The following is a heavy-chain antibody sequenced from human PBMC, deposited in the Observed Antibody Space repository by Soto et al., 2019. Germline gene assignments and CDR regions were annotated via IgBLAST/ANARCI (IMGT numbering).Heavy chain of an antibody. CDR1: GYTFTNYA. J-gene: IGHJ4*02. CDR3: ARGDYYDIHNY. CDR2: INAGNGNT. Sequence: QVQLVQSGAEVKKPGASVKVSCKASGYTFTNYAMHWVRQAPAQRLEWMGWINAGNGNTKYSQKFQGRVTIIRDTSASTAYMELSSLRSEDTAVYYCARGDYYDIHNYWGQGTLVTVSS. D-gene: IGHD3-22*01. V-gene: IGHV1-3*01.